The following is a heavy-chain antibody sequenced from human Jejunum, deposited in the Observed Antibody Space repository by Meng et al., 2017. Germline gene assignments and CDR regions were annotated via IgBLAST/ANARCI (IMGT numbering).Heavy chain of an antibody. CDR3: ARRLPYFDTGFYDF. V-gene: IGHV4-34*01. CDR1: GASFSGYK. D-gene: IGHD3-9*01. CDR2: INHSGST. Sequence: QGQIQQWGAGLLRPSGTLSLTCAVYGASFSGYKWNWIRQPPGKGLEWIGEINHSGSTTYNPSLKSRVTMSVDTSKNQFSLKVDSVSAADTAVYYCARRLPYFDTGFYDFWGQGTLVTVSS. J-gene: IGHJ4*02.